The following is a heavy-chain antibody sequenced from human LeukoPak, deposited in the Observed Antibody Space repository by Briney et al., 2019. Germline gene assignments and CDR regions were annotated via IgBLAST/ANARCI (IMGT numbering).Heavy chain of an antibody. D-gene: IGHD3-3*01. CDR2: IYTSGST. CDR3: ARVLGGFDDFWSGYTHAFDI. V-gene: IGHV4-4*07. CDR1: GGSISSYY. Sequence: KPSETLSLTCTVSGGSISSYYWSWIRQPAGKGLEWIGRIYTSGSTNYSPSLKSRVTMSVDTSKNQFSLKLSSVTAADTAVYYCARVLGGFDDFWSGYTHAFDIWGQGTMVTVSS. J-gene: IGHJ3*02.